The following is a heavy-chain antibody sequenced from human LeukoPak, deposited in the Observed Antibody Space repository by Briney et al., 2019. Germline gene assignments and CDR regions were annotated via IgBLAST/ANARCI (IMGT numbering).Heavy chain of an antibody. D-gene: IGHD6-19*01. V-gene: IGHV3-23*01. CDR2: ISGSGDST. CDR1: GFTFSNYA. Sequence: GGSLRLSCAASGFTFSNYAMRWVRQAPGKWLEWVSGISGSGDSTYYADSVKGRFTISRDNSKNTLYLQMNSLRAEDTAVYYCARRSGIAVAGAFDYWGQGTLVTVSS. J-gene: IGHJ4*02. CDR3: ARRSGIAVAGAFDY.